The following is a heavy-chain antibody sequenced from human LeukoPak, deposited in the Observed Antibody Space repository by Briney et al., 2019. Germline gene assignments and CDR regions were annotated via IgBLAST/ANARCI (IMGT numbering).Heavy chain of an antibody. V-gene: IGHV1-46*01. CDR3: ARDLNLVGATVFDY. D-gene: IGHD1-26*01. CDR2: INPSGGST. J-gene: IGHJ4*02. Sequence: GASVKVSCKASGYTFTSYYMHWVRQAPGQGLEWMGIINPSGGSTSCAQKFQGRVTMTRDTSTSTVYMELSSPRSEDTAVYYCARDLNLVGATVFDYWGQGTLATVSS. CDR1: GYTFTSYY.